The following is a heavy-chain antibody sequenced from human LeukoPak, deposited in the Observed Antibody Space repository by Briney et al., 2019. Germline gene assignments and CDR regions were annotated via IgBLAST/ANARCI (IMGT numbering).Heavy chain of an antibody. Sequence: PSQTLSLTCTVSGGSISSGGYYWSWIRQHPGKGLEWIGYIYYSGSTYYNPSLKRRVTISVDTSKSQFSLKLSSVTAADTAVYYCARSVEMATIQTFDYWGQGTLVTVSS. D-gene: IGHD5-24*01. V-gene: IGHV4-31*03. CDR2: IYYSGST. CDR1: GGSISSGGYY. J-gene: IGHJ4*02. CDR3: ARSVEMATIQTFDY.